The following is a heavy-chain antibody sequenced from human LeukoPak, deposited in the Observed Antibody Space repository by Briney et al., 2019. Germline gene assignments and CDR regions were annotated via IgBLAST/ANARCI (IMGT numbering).Heavy chain of an antibody. CDR3: ARGTRFLEWLLDY. Sequence: GGIIPIFGTANYAQKFQGRVTITTDESTSTAYMELSSPRSEDTAVYYCARGTRFLEWLLDYWGQGTLVTVSS. J-gene: IGHJ4*02. D-gene: IGHD3-3*01. CDR2: IIPIFGTA. V-gene: IGHV1-69*05.